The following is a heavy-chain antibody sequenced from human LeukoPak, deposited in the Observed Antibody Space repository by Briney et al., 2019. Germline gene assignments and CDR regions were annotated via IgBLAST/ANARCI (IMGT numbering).Heavy chain of an antibody. J-gene: IGHJ6*02. V-gene: IGHV3-7*03. CDR1: RFSFSSYY. CDR2: INPDGSER. Sequence: GGSPRLSCAASRFSFSSYYMSWVRQAPGKGLEWVALINPDGSERYYVDSVKGRFTISRDNAKNSLYLQMDSLRDDDTAMYFCTRDLAAVPGPRMDVWGQGTTVTVSS. D-gene: IGHD6-19*01. CDR3: TRDLAAVPGPRMDV.